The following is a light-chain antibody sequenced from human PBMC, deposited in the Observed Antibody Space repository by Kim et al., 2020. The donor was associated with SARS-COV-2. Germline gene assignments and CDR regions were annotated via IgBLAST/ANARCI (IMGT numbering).Light chain of an antibody. CDR3: QQYAASPFT. CDR1: QSVSGRH. CDR2: DAS. V-gene: IGKV3-20*01. Sequence: LSPGQRATLSCSASQSVSGRHLAWYQQKPGQTPRILIYDASSRVTGISDRFSGSGSGTDFTLTISRLQPEDFAVYYCQQYAASPFTFGGGTKVEI. J-gene: IGKJ4*01.